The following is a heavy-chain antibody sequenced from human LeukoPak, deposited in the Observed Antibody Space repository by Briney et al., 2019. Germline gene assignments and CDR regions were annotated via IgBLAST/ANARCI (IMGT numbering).Heavy chain of an antibody. D-gene: IGHD5-12*01. Sequence: GGSLRLSCAASGFTFSSLQMTWVRQAPGKGPEWISYISGSGGDIFYADSVKGRFTISRDNAKTSLYLQMNRLRAEDTAVYYCARWGHSDYGSFPTKFDYWGQGTLVTVSS. J-gene: IGHJ4*02. V-gene: IGHV3-48*03. CDR3: ARWGHSDYGSFPTKFDY. CDR2: ISGSGGDI. CDR1: GFTFSSLQ.